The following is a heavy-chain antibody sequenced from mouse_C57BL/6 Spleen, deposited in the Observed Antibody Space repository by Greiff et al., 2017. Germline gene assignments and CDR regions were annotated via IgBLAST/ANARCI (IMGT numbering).Heavy chain of an antibody. CDR1: GYTFTDYY. D-gene: IGHD1-1*01. Sequence: VQLQQSGPELVKPGASVKISCKASGYTFTDYYMNWVKQSHGKSLEWIGDINPNNGGTSYNQKFKGKATLTVDTSSSTAYMELRSLTSEDSAVYYCARSYDGSSSSYWYFDVWGTGTTVTVSS. V-gene: IGHV1-26*01. CDR3: ARSYDGSSSSYWYFDV. CDR2: INPNNGGT. J-gene: IGHJ1*03.